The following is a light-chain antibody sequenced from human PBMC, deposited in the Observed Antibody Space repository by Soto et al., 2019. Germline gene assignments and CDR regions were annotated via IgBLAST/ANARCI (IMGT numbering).Light chain of an antibody. Sequence: EIVLTQSPATLSLSPGERATLSCRASQSVGSYLAWYQQKPGQAPRLLIYDASNRATGIPARFSGSGSGTDFTHTISSLEPEDFALYYCQQRSNWPLTFGGGTKIEI. CDR1: QSVGSY. V-gene: IGKV3-11*01. CDR2: DAS. CDR3: QQRSNWPLT. J-gene: IGKJ4*01.